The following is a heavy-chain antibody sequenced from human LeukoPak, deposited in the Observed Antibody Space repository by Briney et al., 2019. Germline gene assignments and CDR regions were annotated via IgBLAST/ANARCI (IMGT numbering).Heavy chain of an antibody. CDR1: GGSISSSSYF. D-gene: IGHD1-26*01. CDR3: ARHVISVGATRAEYFQH. J-gene: IGHJ1*01. Sequence: SETLSLTCTVSGGSISSSSYFWGWIRQPPGKELEWIGSIYYSGSTYYNPSLKSRIIISVDTSKNQFSLKLSSVTAADTAVYYCARHVISVGATRAEYFQHWGQGTVVIVSS. CDR2: IYYSGST. V-gene: IGHV4-39*01.